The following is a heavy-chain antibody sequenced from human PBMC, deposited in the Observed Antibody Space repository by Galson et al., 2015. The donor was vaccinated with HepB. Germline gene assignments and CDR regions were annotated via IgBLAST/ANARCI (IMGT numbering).Heavy chain of an antibody. Sequence: SVKVSCKASGYTFTSYYMHWVRQAPGQGLEWMGIINPSGGSTSYAQKFQGRVTMTRDTSTSTVYMELSGLRSEDTAVYYCARTSQALDSSGGTDWYFDLWGRGTLVTVSS. CDR2: INPSGGST. V-gene: IGHV1-46*01. J-gene: IGHJ2*01. CDR3: ARTSQALDSSGGTDWYFDL. CDR1: GYTFTSYY. D-gene: IGHD3-22*01.